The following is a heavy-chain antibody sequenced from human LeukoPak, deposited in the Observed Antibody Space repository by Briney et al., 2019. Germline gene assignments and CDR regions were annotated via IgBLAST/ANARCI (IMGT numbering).Heavy chain of an antibody. CDR1: GFTFSSYA. Sequence: GGSLKLSCAASGFTFSSYAMSWVRQAPGKGLEWVSAISGSGGSTYYADSVKGRFTISRDNAKNSLYLQMNSLRAEDTAVYYCARWEPDYYGSGSRGLDYWGQGTLVTVSS. CDR3: ARWEPDYYGSGSRGLDY. D-gene: IGHD3-10*01. J-gene: IGHJ4*02. CDR2: ISGSGGST. V-gene: IGHV3-23*01.